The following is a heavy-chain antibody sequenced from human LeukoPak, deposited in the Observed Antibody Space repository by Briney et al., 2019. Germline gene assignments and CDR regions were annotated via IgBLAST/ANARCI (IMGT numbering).Heavy chain of an antibody. J-gene: IGHJ3*02. Sequence: PSETLSLTCTVSGGSISSSSYYWGWIRQPPGKGLEWIGSIYHSGSTYYNPSLKSRVTISVDTSKNQFSLKLSSVTAADTAVYYCARPKLTGVPNAFDIWGQGTMVTVSS. CDR2: IYHSGST. CDR3: ARPKLTGVPNAFDI. CDR1: GGSISSSSYY. V-gene: IGHV4-39*07. D-gene: IGHD7-27*01.